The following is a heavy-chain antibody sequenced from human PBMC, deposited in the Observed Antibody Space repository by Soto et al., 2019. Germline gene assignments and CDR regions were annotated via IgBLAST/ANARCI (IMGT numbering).Heavy chain of an antibody. V-gene: IGHV1-8*01. CDR1: GYTFTSYD. Sequence: ASVKVSCKASGYTFTSYDINWVRQATGQGLEWMGWMNPNSGNTGYAQKFQGRVTMTRNTSISTAYMELSSLRSEDTAVYYCARFAAVAGTDALDIWGQGTMVTVS. J-gene: IGHJ3*02. CDR2: MNPNSGNT. D-gene: IGHD6-19*01. CDR3: ARFAAVAGTDALDI.